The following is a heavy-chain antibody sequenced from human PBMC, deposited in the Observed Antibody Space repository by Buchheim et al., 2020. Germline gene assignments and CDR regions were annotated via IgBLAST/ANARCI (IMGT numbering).Heavy chain of an antibody. J-gene: IGHJ4*02. V-gene: IGHV3-74*01. CDR1: GFTFSIYW. CDR2: LGIDGSDP. D-gene: IGHD3-16*01. CDR3: VRGTSPGGNTGVADY. Sequence: EVQLVESGGGLVQPGGSLRLSCAASGFTFSIYWMHWVRQAPGKGLVWVSRLGIDGSDPDYADSVRGRFTISRANATSTLFLQMNGLRDEDTAAYYCVRGTSPGGNTGVADYWGQGTL.